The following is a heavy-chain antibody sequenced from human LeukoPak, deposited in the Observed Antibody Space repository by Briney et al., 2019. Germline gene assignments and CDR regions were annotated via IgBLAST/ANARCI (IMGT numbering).Heavy chain of an antibody. V-gene: IGHV3-30*04. CDR3: ARDPGSGYEEHFDY. J-gene: IGHJ4*02. CDR1: GFTFSNYA. CDR2: ISYDESNK. D-gene: IGHD5-12*01. Sequence: GGSLRLSCAASGFTFSNYAIHWVRQAPGKGLEWVAVISYDESNKYYADSVKGRFTISRDNSKNTLYLQMNSLRAEDTAVYYCARDPGSGYEEHFDYWGQGTLVTVSS.